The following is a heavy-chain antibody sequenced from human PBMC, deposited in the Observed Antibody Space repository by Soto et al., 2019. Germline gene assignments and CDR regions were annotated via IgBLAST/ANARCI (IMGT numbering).Heavy chain of an antibody. D-gene: IGHD6-19*01. V-gene: IGHV3-7*01. J-gene: IGHJ3*02. CDR3: VRASQWAFDI. CDR2: IRPDGTEK. Sequence: EVQLVESGGALVQPGGSPRLSCAASGFNSGSFWMGWVRQAPGKGPEWVATIRPDGTEKFYVDSVKGRFTISRDNARNSLYLEMNSLRADDTSTYYCVRASQWAFDIWGRGTPVTVSS. CDR1: GFNSGSFW.